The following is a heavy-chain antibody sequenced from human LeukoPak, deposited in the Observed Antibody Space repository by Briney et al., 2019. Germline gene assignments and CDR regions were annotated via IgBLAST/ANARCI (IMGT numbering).Heavy chain of an antibody. CDR1: GYTFTSYG. CDR2: ISAYNGNT. CDR3: ARGPIMVRGVINHYYYGMDV. D-gene: IGHD3-10*01. Sequence: ASVKVSCKASGYTFTSYGISWVRQAPGQGLEWMGWISAYNGNTNYAQKLQGRVTMTTDTSTSTAYMELRSLRSDDTAVYYCARGPIMVRGVINHYYYGMDVWGQGTTVTVSS. V-gene: IGHV1-18*01. J-gene: IGHJ6*02.